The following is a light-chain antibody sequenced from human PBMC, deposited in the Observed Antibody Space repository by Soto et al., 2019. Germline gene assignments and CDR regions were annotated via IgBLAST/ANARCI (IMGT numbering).Light chain of an antibody. CDR2: DVT. CDR1: SSDVGAYNY. Sequence: QSALTQTASVSGSPGQSITMSCTGTSSDVGAYNYVSWYQQHPGKAPRLMIYDVTNRPSGVSNRFSGSKSGNTASLAISGLQTEDEADYYCSSYTISDTLVFGGGTKLTVL. J-gene: IGLJ3*02. V-gene: IGLV2-14*03. CDR3: SSYTISDTLV.